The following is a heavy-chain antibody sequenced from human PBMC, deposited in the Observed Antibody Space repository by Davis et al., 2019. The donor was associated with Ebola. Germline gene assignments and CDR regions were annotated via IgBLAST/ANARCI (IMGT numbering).Heavy chain of an antibody. Sequence: PSETLSLTCTVSGGSISSYYWSWIRQPPGKGLEWIGYIYYSGSTNYNPSLKSRVTISVDTSKNQFSLKLSSVTAADTAVYYCARAYSSGWHVDYYYGMDVWGKGTTVTVSP. D-gene: IGHD6-19*01. CDR3: ARAYSSGWHVDYYYGMDV. V-gene: IGHV4-59*01. CDR2: IYYSGST. J-gene: IGHJ6*04. CDR1: GGSISSYY.